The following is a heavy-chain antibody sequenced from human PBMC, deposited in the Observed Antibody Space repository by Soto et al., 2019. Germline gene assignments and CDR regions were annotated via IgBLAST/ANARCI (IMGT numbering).Heavy chain of an antibody. V-gene: IGHV3-7*01. D-gene: IGHD1-26*01. CDR2: VNEDGTEN. Sequence: EVQMVESGGGLVQPGGSLRLSCAASGFSFSTYWMYWVRQAPGKGLEWVANVNEDGTENNYVDSVKCRFTISRDNAKNSLYLQMTSLRAEETAVYYCSDAWVGGQGTLVTVSS. J-gene: IGHJ4*02. CDR3: SDAWV. CDR1: GFSFSTYW.